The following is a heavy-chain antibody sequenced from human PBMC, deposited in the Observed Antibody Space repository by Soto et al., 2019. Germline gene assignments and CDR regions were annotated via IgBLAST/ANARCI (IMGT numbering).Heavy chain of an antibody. CDR1: GGSVSNSNYY. D-gene: IGHD2-8*01. J-gene: IGHJ4*02. CDR3: VSQRTSVLTQAYFDY. CDR2: VYYRGRS. V-gene: IGHV4-39*01. Sequence: SETLSLTCTVSGGSVSNSNYYWGWIRQSPGKGLEWVGSVYYRGRSYSKSSVKSRVTISVDTSKNQFSLNLNSVTASDTAVYYCVSQRTSVLTQAYFDYWGPGALVTVSS.